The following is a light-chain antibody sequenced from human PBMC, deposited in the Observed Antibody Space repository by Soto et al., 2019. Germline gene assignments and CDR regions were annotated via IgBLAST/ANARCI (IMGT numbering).Light chain of an antibody. CDR2: GVS. CDR3: SSYTSTYIWV. CDR1: SSDIGSHNF. V-gene: IGLV2-14*01. J-gene: IGLJ3*02. Sequence: QSALTQPASVSGSPGKSITISCTGTSSDIGSHNFVSWHQQHPGKAPKFIIYGVSNRPSGVSNRFSGSKSGNTASLTISGLQADAEADYYCSSYTSTYIWVFGGGTKLTVL.